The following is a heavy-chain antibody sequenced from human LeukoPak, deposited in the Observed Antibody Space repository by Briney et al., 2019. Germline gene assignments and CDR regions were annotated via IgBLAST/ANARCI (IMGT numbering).Heavy chain of an antibody. CDR2: INPNSGGT. CDR3: ARGGDYYDSSGYYYY. V-gene: IGHV1-2*06. J-gene: IGHJ4*02. Sequence: ASVKVSCKASGYTFTGYYMHWVRQAPGQGLEWMGRINPNSGGTNYAQKFQGRVTMTRDTSTSTVYMELSSLRSEDTAVYYCARGGDYYDSSGYYYYWGQGTLVTVSS. D-gene: IGHD3-22*01. CDR1: GYTFTGYY.